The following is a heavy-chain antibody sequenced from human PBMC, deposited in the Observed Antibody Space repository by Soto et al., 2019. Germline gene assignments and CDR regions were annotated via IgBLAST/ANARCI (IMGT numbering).Heavy chain of an antibody. CDR1: GGSFSGYY. CDR2: INHSGST. J-gene: IGHJ4*02. Sequence: SETLSLTCAVYGGSFSGYYWSWIRQPPGKGLEWIGEINHSGSTNYNPSLKSRVTISVDTSKNQFSLKLSSVTAADTAVYYCVARWLQLRGRDYWGQGTLVTVSS. CDR3: VARWLQLRGRDY. D-gene: IGHD5-12*01. V-gene: IGHV4-34*01.